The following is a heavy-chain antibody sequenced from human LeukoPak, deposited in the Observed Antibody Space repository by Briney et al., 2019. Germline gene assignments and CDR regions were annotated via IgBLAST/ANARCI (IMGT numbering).Heavy chain of an antibody. CDR2: ISGIGSTI. D-gene: IGHD2-2*01. J-gene: IGHJ5*02. Sequence: GGSLRLSCAASGFTFSSYEMNWVRQAPGKGLEWVSYISGIGSTIYYADSVKGRFTISRDNAKNLLYLQMHSLRAEDTAVYYCARYPSRYCTSTSCYLVHWGQGALVTVSS. CDR3: ARYPSRYCTSTSCYLVH. V-gene: IGHV3-48*03. CDR1: GFTFSSYE.